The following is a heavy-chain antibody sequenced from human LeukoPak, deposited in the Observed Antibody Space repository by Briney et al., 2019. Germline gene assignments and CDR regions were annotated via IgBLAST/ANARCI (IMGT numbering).Heavy chain of an antibody. V-gene: IGHV4-59*01. CDR3: ARRRDGYNSYYFDY. J-gene: IGHJ4*02. CDR2: IYYSGST. CDR1: GGSISSYY. D-gene: IGHD5-24*01. Sequence: TSETLSLTCTVSGGSISSYYWSWIRQPPGKGLEWIGYIYYSGSTNCNPSLKSRVTISVDTSKNQFSLKLSSVTAADTAVYYCARRRDGYNSYYFDYWGQGTLVTVSS.